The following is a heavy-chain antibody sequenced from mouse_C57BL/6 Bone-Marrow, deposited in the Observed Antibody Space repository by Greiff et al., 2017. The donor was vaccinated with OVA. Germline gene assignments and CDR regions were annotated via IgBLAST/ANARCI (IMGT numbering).Heavy chain of an antibody. CDR3: ARAAGTYAMDY. CDR1: GYTFTSYW. V-gene: IGHV1-50*01. Sequence: QVQLQQSGAELVKPGASVKLSCKASGYTFTSYWMQWVKQRPGQGLEWIGEIDPSDSYTNYNQKFKGKAPLTVDTSSSTAYMQLSSLTSEDSAVYYCARAAGTYAMDYWGQGTSVTVSS. J-gene: IGHJ4*01. D-gene: IGHD4-1*01. CDR2: IDPSDSYT.